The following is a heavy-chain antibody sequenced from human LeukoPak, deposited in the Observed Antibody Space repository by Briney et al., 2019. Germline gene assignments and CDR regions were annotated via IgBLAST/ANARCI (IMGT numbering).Heavy chain of an antibody. CDR3: AKSFFPGVSSFTFDI. CDR1: GFTFSSYA. V-gene: IGHV3-23*01. Sequence: GGSLRLSCAASGFTFSSYAMSWVRQAPGKGLEWVSAISGSGVNTYYADSVKGRSTISRDNSKNTLYLQMNSLRAEDTAVYYCAKSFFPGVSSFTFDIWGQGTLVTVSS. D-gene: IGHD3-10*01. CDR2: ISGSGVNT. J-gene: IGHJ3*02.